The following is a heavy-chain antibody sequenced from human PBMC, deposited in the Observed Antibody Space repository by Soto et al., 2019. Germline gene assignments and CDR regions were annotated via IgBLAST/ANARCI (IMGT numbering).Heavy chain of an antibody. Sequence: GGSLRLSCAASGFTFSNAWMNWVRQAPGKGLEWVGRIKSKTDGGTTDYAAPVKGRFTISRDDSKNTLYLQMNSLKTEDTAVYYCTTGPGDVDTAMVESPYYYYGMDVWGQGTTVTVSS. J-gene: IGHJ6*02. CDR2: IKSKTDGGTT. V-gene: IGHV3-15*07. D-gene: IGHD5-18*01. CDR1: GFTFSNAW. CDR3: TTGPGDVDTAMVESPYYYYGMDV.